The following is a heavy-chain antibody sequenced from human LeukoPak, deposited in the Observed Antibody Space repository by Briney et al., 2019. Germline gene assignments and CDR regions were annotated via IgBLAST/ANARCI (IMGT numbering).Heavy chain of an antibody. D-gene: IGHD3-10*01. CDR3: AKKDDVGFDNYYYMDV. V-gene: IGHV3-23*01. CDR2: ISGSGGST. J-gene: IGHJ6*03. CDR1: GFTFSSYG. Sequence: GGSLRLSCAASGFTFSSYGMHWVRQAPGKGLEWVSAISGSGGSTYYADSVKGRFTISRDNSKNTLYLQMNSLRAEDTAVYYCAKKDDVGFDNYYYMDVWGKGTTVTISS.